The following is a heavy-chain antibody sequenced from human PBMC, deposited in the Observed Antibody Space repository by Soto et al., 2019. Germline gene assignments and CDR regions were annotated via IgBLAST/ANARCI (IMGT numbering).Heavy chain of an antibody. J-gene: IGHJ4*02. CDR2: ISTSKGNT. V-gene: IGHV1-18*01. Sequence: QVQLVQSGPEVKKPGASVKVSCKTSGYTFTDYGISWVRQAPGQGLEWMGWISTSKGNTNYAQKLQGRDTMTTDTHKSTGYMELRSLRSDDTAVYYCATHSQAFDYWGQGTLVTVSS. D-gene: IGHD2-21*01. CDR1: GYTFTDYG. CDR3: ATHSQAFDY.